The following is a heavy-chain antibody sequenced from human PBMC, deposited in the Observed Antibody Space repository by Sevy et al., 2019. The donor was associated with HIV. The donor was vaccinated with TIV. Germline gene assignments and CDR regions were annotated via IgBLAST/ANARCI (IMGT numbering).Heavy chain of an antibody. CDR3: ARRPTDQSGSYWFDP. CDR1: GFTFSSCW. D-gene: IGHD1-26*01. Sequence: GALRLSCAASGFTFSSCWMQWVRQAPGKGLVWVSRIKTDGSDTSYADSVKGRFTISRDNTKNTLYLQMNSLRAEDTAVYYCARRPTDQSGSYWFDPWGQGTLVTVSS. V-gene: IGHV3-74*01. CDR2: IKTDGSDT. J-gene: IGHJ5*02.